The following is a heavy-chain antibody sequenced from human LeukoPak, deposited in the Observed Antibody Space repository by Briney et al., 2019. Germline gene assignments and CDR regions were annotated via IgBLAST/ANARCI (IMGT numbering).Heavy chain of an antibody. D-gene: IGHD1-26*01. Sequence: GGSLRLSCAASGFTFSSYAMSWVRQAPGKVLEWVSAISGSGGSTYYADSVKGRFTISRDNSKNTLYLQVNSLRAEDTAVYYCAKGGKWDVTPLDYWGQGTLVTVSS. CDR2: ISGSGGST. CDR3: AKGGKWDVTPLDY. V-gene: IGHV3-23*01. J-gene: IGHJ4*02. CDR1: GFTFSSYA.